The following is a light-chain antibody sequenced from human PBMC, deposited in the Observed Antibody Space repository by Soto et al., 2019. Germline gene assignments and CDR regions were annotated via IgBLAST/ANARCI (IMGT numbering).Light chain of an antibody. V-gene: IGKV3-15*01. Sequence: EMVMTQSPATLSVSPGERATLSCRASQSVSSKLAWYQQKPGQAPRLLIYGASTRTTGIPARFSGSGSGTEFTLTISSLQSEDFAVYYCQQYNNWPLTFGGGTKVDIK. CDR1: QSVSSK. CDR2: GAS. J-gene: IGKJ4*01. CDR3: QQYNNWPLT.